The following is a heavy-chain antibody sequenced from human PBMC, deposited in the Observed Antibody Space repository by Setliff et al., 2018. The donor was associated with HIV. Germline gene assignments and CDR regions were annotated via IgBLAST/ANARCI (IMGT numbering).Heavy chain of an antibody. Sequence: ASVKVSCKASGYISSSYTMHWVRQAPGQRLEWMGWINTANYKTKYSQKFQGRVTITRDTSASTAYMELSSLRSEDTAVYYCATASNYYGSGSHGQAFDIWGQGTMVTVSS. D-gene: IGHD3-10*01. J-gene: IGHJ3*02. V-gene: IGHV1-3*04. CDR2: INTANYKT. CDR1: GYISSSYT. CDR3: ATASNYYGSGSHGQAFDI.